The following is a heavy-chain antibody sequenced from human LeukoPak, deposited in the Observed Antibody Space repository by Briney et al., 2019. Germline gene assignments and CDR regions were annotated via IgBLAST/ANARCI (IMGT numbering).Heavy chain of an antibody. D-gene: IGHD4-17*01. J-gene: IGHJ4*02. CDR3: ATDGHYGDRYFFDY. Sequence: PSETLSLTCSVSGGSITGFYWSWVRQPPGKGLEWIGYVHHSGSTNHNPSLKGRVTMSLDTSKNQFSLNLRSVTAADTAVYFCATDGHYGDRYFFDYWGLGTLVTVSS. V-gene: IGHV4-59*01. CDR2: VHHSGST. CDR1: GGSITGFY.